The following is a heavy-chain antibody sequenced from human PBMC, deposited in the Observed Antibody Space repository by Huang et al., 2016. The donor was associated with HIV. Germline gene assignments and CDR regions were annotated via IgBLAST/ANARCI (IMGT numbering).Heavy chain of an antibody. V-gene: IGHV1-69*01. CDR1: GGTFSSYA. Sequence: QVQLVQSGAEVKKPGSSVKVSCKASGGTFSSYAISWVRQAPGQGLEWMGGIIPIFGTAKYARKFQGRVTITADESTSTAYMELSSLRSEDTAVYYCARVESRRYYDSSGYYYWGQGTLVTVSS. J-gene: IGHJ4*02. D-gene: IGHD3-22*01. CDR2: IIPIFGTA. CDR3: ARVESRRYYDSSGYYY.